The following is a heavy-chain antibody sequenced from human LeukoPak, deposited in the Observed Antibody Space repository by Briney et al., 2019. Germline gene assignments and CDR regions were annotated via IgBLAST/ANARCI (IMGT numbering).Heavy chain of an antibody. V-gene: IGHV4-30-4*08. Sequence: PSQTLSLTCTVSGGSISSGDYYWSWIRQPPGKGLEWIGYIYYSGSTYYNPSLKSRITISVDTSKNQFSLKLSSVTATDTAVYYCARDADMVVVPAAIPYWGQGTLVTVSS. J-gene: IGHJ4*02. CDR2: IYYSGST. D-gene: IGHD2-2*01. CDR1: GGSISSGDYY. CDR3: ARDADMVVVPAAIPY.